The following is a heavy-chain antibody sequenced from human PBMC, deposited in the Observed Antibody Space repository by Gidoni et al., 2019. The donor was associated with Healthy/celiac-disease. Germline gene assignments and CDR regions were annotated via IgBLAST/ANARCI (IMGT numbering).Heavy chain of an antibody. J-gene: IGHJ4*02. Sequence: VKGRFTISRENAKNTLYLQMNSRRAEDTAVYYCAGGLRIVRASTQGPFDYWGQGTLVTVSS. V-gene: IGHV3-74*01. CDR3: AGGLRIVRASTQGPFDY. D-gene: IGHD1-26*01.